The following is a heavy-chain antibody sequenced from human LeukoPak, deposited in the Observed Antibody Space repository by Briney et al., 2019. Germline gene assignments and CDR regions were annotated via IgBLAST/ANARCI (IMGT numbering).Heavy chain of an antibody. Sequence: PGGPLRLSCAASGFTFSSYAMSWVRQAPGKGLEWVSGISGSGGSTVYADSVQGRFTISRDNSKNTLYLQMSSLRAEDTAVYYCARVSLWGLDYWGQGTLVTVSS. J-gene: IGHJ4*02. CDR3: ARVSLWGLDY. CDR1: GFTFSSYA. V-gene: IGHV3-23*01. CDR2: ISGSGGST. D-gene: IGHD1-26*01.